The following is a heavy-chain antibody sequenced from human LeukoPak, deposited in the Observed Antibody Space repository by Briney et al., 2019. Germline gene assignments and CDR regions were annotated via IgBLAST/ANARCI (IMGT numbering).Heavy chain of an antibody. J-gene: IGHJ4*02. CDR3: TRDRGFFDY. CDR2: LKQDGSEK. D-gene: IGHD3-10*01. CDR1: GFTFSDYW. V-gene: IGHV3-7*03. Sequence: GSLRLSCAASGFTFSDYWMTWVRQAPGRGLEGVANLKQDGSEKSYVDSGEGRFTISQGNAKDPLYLQMNSLRAEDTAVYFCTRDRGFFDYWGQGTLVTVSS.